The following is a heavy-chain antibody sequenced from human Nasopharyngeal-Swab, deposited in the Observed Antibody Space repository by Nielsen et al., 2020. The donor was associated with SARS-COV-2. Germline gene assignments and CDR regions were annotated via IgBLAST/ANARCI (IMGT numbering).Heavy chain of an antibody. J-gene: IGHJ5*02. CDR1: GGSVSNDY. V-gene: IGHV4-59*08. Sequence: GSLRLSCTVSGGSVSNDYWSWIRQPPGKGLEWLGYISYSGNTNYNPSLKSRVTISVDTSKNQCSLRLTSVTAADTAIYYCASLPSCSNDTCYPIDLWGQGTLVPVSS. CDR2: ISYSGNT. CDR3: ASLPSCSNDTCYPIDL. D-gene: IGHD2-2*01.